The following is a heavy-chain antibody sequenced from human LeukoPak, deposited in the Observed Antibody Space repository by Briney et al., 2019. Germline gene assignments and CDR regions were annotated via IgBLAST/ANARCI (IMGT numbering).Heavy chain of an antibody. Sequence: SETLSLTCTVSGYSISSGYHWGWIRQPPGKGLEWIGSIYHSGSTYYNPSLKSRVTISVDTSKNQFSLKLSSVTAADTAVYYCARDTYYYGSGSYSHFDYWGQGTLVTVSS. CDR2: IYHSGST. V-gene: IGHV4-38-2*02. CDR3: ARDTYYYGSGSYSHFDY. D-gene: IGHD3-10*01. J-gene: IGHJ4*02. CDR1: GYSISSGYH.